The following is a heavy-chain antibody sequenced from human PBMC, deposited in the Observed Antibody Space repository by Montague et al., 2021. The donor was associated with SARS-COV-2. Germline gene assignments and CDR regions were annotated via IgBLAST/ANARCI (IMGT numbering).Heavy chain of an antibody. CDR1: GGSISSYY. V-gene: IGHV4-59*01. Sequence: SETLSLTCTVSGGSISSYYWSWIRQPPGKGLEWIGYIYYSGSTNYNPSLKSRVTISVDTSKNQFSLKLSSVTAADTAVYYCARAAGYNWNYGYNWFDPWGQGTLVTVSP. CDR3: ARAAGYNWNYGYNWFDP. J-gene: IGHJ5*02. D-gene: IGHD1-7*01. CDR2: IYYSGST.